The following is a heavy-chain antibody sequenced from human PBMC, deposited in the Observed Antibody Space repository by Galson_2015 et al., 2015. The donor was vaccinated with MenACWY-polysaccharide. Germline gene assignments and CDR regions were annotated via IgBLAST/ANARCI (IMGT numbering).Heavy chain of an antibody. Sequence: SLRLSCAASGFVFSSCGMKWVRQAPGKGLEWVAVVSSDGGTQFYADSVKGRFTISRDNSKNTLYLQINSLRAEDTAVYYCAKESGIPQYCAYFDSWGQATLVTVSS. J-gene: IGHJ4*02. CDR3: AKESGIPQYCAYFDS. V-gene: IGHV3-30*18. CDR1: GFVFSSCG. CDR2: VSSDGGTQ. D-gene: IGHD1-26*01.